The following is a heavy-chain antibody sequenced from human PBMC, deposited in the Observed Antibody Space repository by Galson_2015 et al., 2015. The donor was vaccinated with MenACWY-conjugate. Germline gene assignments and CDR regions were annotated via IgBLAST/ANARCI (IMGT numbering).Heavy chain of an antibody. Sequence: SLRLSCAASGFSFSSYDMHWVRQAPGKGLDWVAVISYDGSNKYYADSVKGRFTISRDKNTLYLEMISLRGEDTAVYYCARVYSGSPDYGMDVWGPGNPGHRLL. V-gene: IGHV3-30*04. CDR3: ARVYSGSPDYGMDV. CDR1: GFSFSSYD. CDR2: ISYDGSNK. J-gene: IGHJ6*02. D-gene: IGHD1-26*01.